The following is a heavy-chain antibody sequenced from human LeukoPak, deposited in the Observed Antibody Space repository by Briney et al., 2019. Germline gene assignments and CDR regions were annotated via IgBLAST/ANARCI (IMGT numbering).Heavy chain of an antibody. CDR2: IYPGDSDT. Sequence: GEALKICCKGSGYSFTSYWSGWVRPMPGKGREWVGIIYPGDSDTRYSPSFQGQVTISADKSISTAYLQWSSLKASDTAMYYCARLAITGYSSSWLDYWGQGTLVTVSS. CDR1: GYSFTSYW. J-gene: IGHJ4*02. V-gene: IGHV5-51*01. D-gene: IGHD6-13*01. CDR3: ARLAITGYSSSWLDY.